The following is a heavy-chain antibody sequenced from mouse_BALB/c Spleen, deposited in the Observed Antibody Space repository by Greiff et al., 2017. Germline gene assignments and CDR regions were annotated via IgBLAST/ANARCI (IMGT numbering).Heavy chain of an antibody. J-gene: IGHJ2*01. D-gene: IGHD1-1*01. Sequence: EVKLVESGGGLVKPGGSLKLSCAASGFTFSSYAMSWVRQTPEKGLEWVATISSGGSYTYYPDSVKGRFTISRDNAKNTLYLQMSSLRSEDTAMFYCARHGGSSDYFDYWGQGTTLTVSS. CDR3: ARHGGSSDYFDY. V-gene: IGHV5-9-3*01. CDR2: ISSGGSYT. CDR1: GFTFSSYA.